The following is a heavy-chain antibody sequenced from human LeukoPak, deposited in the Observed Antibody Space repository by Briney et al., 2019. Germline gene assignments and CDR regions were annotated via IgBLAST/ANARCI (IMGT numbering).Heavy chain of an antibody. D-gene: IGHD3-22*01. V-gene: IGHV3-53*01. CDR3: ARERNYYDSSGYYSPDYFDY. CDR2: IYSGGST. CDR1: GFTVSSNY. Sequence: GGSLRLSCAASGFTVSSNYMSWVRQAPGKGLEWVSVIYSGGSTYYADSVKGRFTISRDNSKNTLYLQMNSLRAEDTAVYYCARERNYYDSSGYYSPDYFDYWGQGTPVTVSS. J-gene: IGHJ4*02.